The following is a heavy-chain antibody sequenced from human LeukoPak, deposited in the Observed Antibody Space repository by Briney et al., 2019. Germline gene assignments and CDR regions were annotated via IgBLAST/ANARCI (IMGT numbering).Heavy chain of an antibody. CDR3: ARHSRVGGLDY. Sequence: PSETLSLTCSVSGDSITGYYWGWIRQPPGKGLEWIGNIYYTGNTYYNSSLQSRFTISVDTSNNQFSLKLSSVTAADTAVYYCARHSRVGGLDYWGQGTLVTVSS. CDR2: IYYTGNT. CDR1: GDSITGYY. V-gene: IGHV4-39*01. D-gene: IGHD1-26*01. J-gene: IGHJ4*02.